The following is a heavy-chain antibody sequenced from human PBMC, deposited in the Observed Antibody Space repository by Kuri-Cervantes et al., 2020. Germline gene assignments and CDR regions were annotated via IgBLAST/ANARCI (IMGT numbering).Heavy chain of an antibody. J-gene: IGHJ4*02. V-gene: IGHV4-59*13. Sequence: GSLRLSCTVSGGSISSYYWSWIRQPPGKGLEWIGYIHYSGSTNYNPSLKSRVTISVDTSKNQFSLKLSSVTAADTAVYFCARGGWYQDYWGQGTLVTVSS. CDR2: IHYSGST. CDR3: ARGGWYQDY. D-gene: IGHD6-19*01. CDR1: GGSISSYY.